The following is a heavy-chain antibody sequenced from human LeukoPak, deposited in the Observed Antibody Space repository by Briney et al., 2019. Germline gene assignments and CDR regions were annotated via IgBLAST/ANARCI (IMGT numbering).Heavy chain of an antibody. Sequence: SETLSLTCTVSGASISSGDYYWSWIRQPPGKGLEWIGYIYYSGTTNYNPSLKSRVTISVDTSKNQFSLKLSSVTAADTAVYYCARGVRTVTMYYFDYWGQGTLVTVSS. J-gene: IGHJ4*02. CDR3: ARGVRTVTMYYFDY. CDR1: GASISSGDYY. CDR2: IYYSGTT. D-gene: IGHD4-17*01. V-gene: IGHV4-61*08.